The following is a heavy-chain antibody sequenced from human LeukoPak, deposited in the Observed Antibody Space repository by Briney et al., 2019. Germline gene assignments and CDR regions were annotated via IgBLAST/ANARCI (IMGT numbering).Heavy chain of an antibody. J-gene: IGHJ2*01. V-gene: IGHV1-69*10. Sequence: SVKVSCKASGGTVSSYAISWVRQAPGHGREWMGGIILILGIANYAQKLQGRVTITADKSTSTAYMELSSLRSEDTAVYYCARDLGSSGWYRLDWYFDLWGRGTLVTVSS. CDR1: GGTVSSYA. D-gene: IGHD6-19*01. CDR3: ARDLGSSGWYRLDWYFDL. CDR2: IILILGIA.